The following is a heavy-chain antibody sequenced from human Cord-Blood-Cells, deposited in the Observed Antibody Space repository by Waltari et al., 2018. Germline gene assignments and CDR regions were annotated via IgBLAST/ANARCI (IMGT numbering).Heavy chain of an antibody. V-gene: IGHV3-33*01. J-gene: IGHJ4*02. Sequence: QVQLVESGGGVVQPGRSLRLSCAASGFTLSRSGTPRVRQAPGKGLEWVAVIWYDGSNKYYADSVKGRFTISRDNSKNTLYLQMNSLRAEDTAVYYCARGGGSTVTTQDYWGQGTLVTVSS. CDR2: IWYDGSNK. CDR3: ARGGGSTVTTQDY. CDR1: GFTLSRSG. D-gene: IGHD4-17*01.